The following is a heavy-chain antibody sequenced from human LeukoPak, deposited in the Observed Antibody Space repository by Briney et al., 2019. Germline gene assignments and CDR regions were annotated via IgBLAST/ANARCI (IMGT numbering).Heavy chain of an antibody. CDR3: ARSEINDYSRY. CDR1: GGSISSGNYY. Sequence: PSQTLSLTCTVSGGSISSGNYYWSWIRQPAGKGLEWIGRIYYSGSTNYNPSLKSRVTISVDTSKNQFSLKLSSVTAADTAVYYCARSEINDYSRYWGQGILVIVSS. D-gene: IGHD4-11*01. V-gene: IGHV4-61*02. CDR2: IYYSGST. J-gene: IGHJ4*02.